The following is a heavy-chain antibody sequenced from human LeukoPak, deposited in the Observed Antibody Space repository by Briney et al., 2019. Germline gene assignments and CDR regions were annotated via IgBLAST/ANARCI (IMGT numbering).Heavy chain of an antibody. J-gene: IGHJ6*03. CDR1: GYTFTSYY. V-gene: IGHV1-46*01. CDR3: ARDLGRAATDYYYYMDV. CDR2: INPSGGST. D-gene: IGHD6-25*01. Sequence: ASVKVSCKASGYTFTSYYMHWVRQAPGQGLEWMGIINPSGGSTSYAQKFQGRVTMTRDMSTSTVYMELSSLRSEDTAVYYCARDLGRAATDYYYYMDVWGKGTTVTVSS.